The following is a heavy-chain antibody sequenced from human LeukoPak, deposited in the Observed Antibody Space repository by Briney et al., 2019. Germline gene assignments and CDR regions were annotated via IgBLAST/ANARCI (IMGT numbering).Heavy chain of an antibody. CDR1: EFIFSRYA. CDR2: LSYDDTNE. CDR3: ARDRRDGNNLAFHFDY. D-gene: IGHD5-24*01. Sequence: GGSLRLSCAASEFIFSRYAMHWVRQAPGKGLEWVAILSYDDTNEYYADSVAGRFTISRDNSKDTLYLQMNSLRPDDTAVYYCARDRRDGNNLAFHFDYWGQGTLVTVSS. V-gene: IGHV3-30*04. J-gene: IGHJ4*02.